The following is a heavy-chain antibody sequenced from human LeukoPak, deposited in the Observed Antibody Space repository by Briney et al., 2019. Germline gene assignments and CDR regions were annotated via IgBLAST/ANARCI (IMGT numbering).Heavy chain of an antibody. CDR2: FYYSGRT. Sequence: PSQTLSLTCTVSGGSISSGSYYFNWIRQPAGKGLEWIGGFYYSGRTYYNPSLKSRVTISVDTSKNQFSLRLSSVTAADTAVYYCAREGWGMVRGVDYHYYYMDVWGKGTTVTVSS. D-gene: IGHD3-10*01. CDR3: AREGWGMVRGVDYHYYYMDV. V-gene: IGHV4-61*02. CDR1: GGSISSGSYY. J-gene: IGHJ6*03.